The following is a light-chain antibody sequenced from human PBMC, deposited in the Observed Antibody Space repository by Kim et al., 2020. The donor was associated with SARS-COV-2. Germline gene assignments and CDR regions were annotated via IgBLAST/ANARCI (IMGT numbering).Light chain of an antibody. CDR2: AAS. V-gene: IGKV1-39*01. CDR1: QGITND. CDR3: QQSYMTPYT. Sequence: ASVGDRFTITCRAGQGITNDLNCYQQKQGKAPKLLIYAASSWQSGVPLRFGGSGSGPDFTLTISSLQRVDLATYYCQQSYMTPYTSGQGTKLEF. J-gene: IGKJ2*01.